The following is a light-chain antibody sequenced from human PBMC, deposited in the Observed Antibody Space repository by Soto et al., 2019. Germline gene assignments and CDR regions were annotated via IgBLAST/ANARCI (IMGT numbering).Light chain of an antibody. J-gene: IGLJ1*01. CDR2: EGS. Sequence: QSALTQPASVSGSPGQSITISCTGSSSDVGSYTFVSWYQQHPHKAPKLMIYEGSKRPSGVSNRFSGSKSGNTASLTISGLQAEDEADYYCCSYAGSSTHVFGTGTKLTVL. CDR1: SSDVGSYTF. CDR3: CSYAGSSTHV. V-gene: IGLV2-23*01.